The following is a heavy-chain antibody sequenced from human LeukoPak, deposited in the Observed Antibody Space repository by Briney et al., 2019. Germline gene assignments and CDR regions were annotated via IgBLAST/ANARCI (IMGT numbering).Heavy chain of an antibody. CDR3: ARHRRYSYGGDLDY. V-gene: IGHV4-59*08. D-gene: IGHD5-18*01. CDR2: IYYSGST. J-gene: IGHJ4*02. CDR1: GGSISSYY. Sequence: SETLSLTCTVSGGSISSYYWGWIRQPAGKGLEWIGYIYYSGSTNYNPSLKSRVTISVDTSKNQFSLKLSSVTAADTAVYYCARHRRYSYGGDLDYWGQGTLVTVSS.